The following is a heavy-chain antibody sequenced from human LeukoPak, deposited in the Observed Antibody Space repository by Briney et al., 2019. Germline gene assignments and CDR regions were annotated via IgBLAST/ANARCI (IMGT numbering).Heavy chain of an antibody. V-gene: IGHV3-23*01. CDR3: AKDRGIVVVPTLFDY. J-gene: IGHJ4*02. CDR2: ISGSGGTT. D-gene: IGHD2-2*01. CDR1: GFTFSSYA. Sequence: GGSLRLSCAASGFTFSSYALSWVRQAPGKGLEWVSGISGSGGTTRHADSVKGRFTISRDNSKNTLYLQMNSLRAEDTAVYYCAKDRGIVVVPTLFDYWGQGTLVTVSS.